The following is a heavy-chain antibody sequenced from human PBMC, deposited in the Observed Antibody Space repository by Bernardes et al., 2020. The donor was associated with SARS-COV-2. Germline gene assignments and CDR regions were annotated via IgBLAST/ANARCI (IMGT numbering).Heavy chain of an antibody. CDR1: GFAVSSNY. J-gene: IGHJ4*02. CDR2: IHSNDKT. CDR3: AKDPGFGLGTSYENY. Sequence: GGSLRLSRAVSGFAVSSNYMSWVRQAPGKGLEWVSAIHSNDKTYYADTMKGRFTISRDTSNNILYLQINSLRAEDTALYHCAKDPGFGLGTSYENYWGQGTLVTVSS. D-gene: IGHD3-10*01. V-gene: IGHV3-53*01.